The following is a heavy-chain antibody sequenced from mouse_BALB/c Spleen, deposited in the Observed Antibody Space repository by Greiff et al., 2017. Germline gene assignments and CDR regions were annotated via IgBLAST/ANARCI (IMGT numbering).Heavy chain of an antibody. J-gene: IGHJ3*01. CDR3: ARDRGKTGTRNLAFAY. V-gene: IGHV5-4*02. D-gene: IGHD4-1*01. CDR1: GFTFSDYY. CDR2: ISDGGSYT. Sequence: EVQVVESGGGLVKPGGSLKLSCAASGFTFSDYYMYWVRQTPEKRLEWVATISDGGSYTYYPDSVKGRFTISRDNAKNNLYLQMSSLKSEDTAMYYCARDRGKTGTRNLAFAYWGQGTLVTVSA.